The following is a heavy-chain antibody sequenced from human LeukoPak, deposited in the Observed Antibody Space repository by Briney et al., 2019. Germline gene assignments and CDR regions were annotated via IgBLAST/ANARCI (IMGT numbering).Heavy chain of an antibody. J-gene: IGHJ4*02. CDR2: IGDSGTIT. V-gene: IGHV3-23*01. D-gene: IGHD6-13*01. CDR1: GFTFSSYA. CDR3: AKRAATRNLHY. Sequence: PGGSLRLSCAASGFTFSSYAMSWVRQAPGMGLEWVSLIGDSGTITYYADSVKGRFTISRDNSKNTLYLQLSSLRAEDTAVYYCAKRAATRNLHYWGQGSLVTVSS.